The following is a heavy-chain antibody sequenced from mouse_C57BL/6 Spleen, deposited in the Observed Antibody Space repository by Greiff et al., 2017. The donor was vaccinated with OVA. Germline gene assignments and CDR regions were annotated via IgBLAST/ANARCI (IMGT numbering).Heavy chain of an antibody. CDR2: ISSGGDYI. J-gene: IGHJ4*01. CDR3: TREDYSTSYAMDY. CDR1: GFTFSSYA. D-gene: IGHD2-5*01. Sequence: EVMLVESGEGLVKPGGSLKLSCAASGFTFSSYAMSWVRQTPEKRLEWVAYISSGGDYIYYADTVKGRFTISRDNARNTLYLQMSSLKSEDTAMYYCTREDYSTSYAMDYWGQGTSVTVSS. V-gene: IGHV5-9-1*02.